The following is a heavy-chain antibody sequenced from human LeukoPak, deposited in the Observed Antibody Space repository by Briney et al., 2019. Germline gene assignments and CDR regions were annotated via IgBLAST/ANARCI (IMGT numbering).Heavy chain of an antibody. D-gene: IGHD1-26*01. Sequence: GGSLRLSCAASGFRFSDYYMSWIRQAPGKGLEWVSSISRGGNSKYSADSVKGRFTISRDNAKNSLYLQMNSLRAEDTAVYYCAYTPGATMDYWGQGTLVTVSS. CDR3: AYTPGATMDY. V-gene: IGHV3-11*01. J-gene: IGHJ4*02. CDR1: GFRFSDYY. CDR2: ISRGGNSK.